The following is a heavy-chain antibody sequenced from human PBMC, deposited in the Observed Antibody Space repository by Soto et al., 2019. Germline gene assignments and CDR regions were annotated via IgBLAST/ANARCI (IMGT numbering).Heavy chain of an antibody. CDR1: GRTFSNST. V-gene: IGHV1-69*04. Sequence: QVQLVQSGTAVKKPGSSVKVSCQASGRTFSNSTVNWVRQAPGQGLEWMGRIIPMLGIVNYAQKFQDRVTITADKSTTTAYMELSSLRSDDSAIYYCARAPPSMGAVAGSGYWGQGTLVTVSS. J-gene: IGHJ4*02. D-gene: IGHD6-19*01. CDR3: ARAPPSMGAVAGSGY. CDR2: IIPMLGIV.